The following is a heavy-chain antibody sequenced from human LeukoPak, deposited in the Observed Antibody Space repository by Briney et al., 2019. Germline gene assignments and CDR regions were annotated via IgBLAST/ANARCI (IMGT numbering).Heavy chain of an antibody. CDR1: GGSINSGADY. J-gene: IGHJ4*02. CDR2: IYYSGTT. D-gene: IGHD2-15*01. CDR3: ARALSCSGGSCRGYYFDY. V-gene: IGHV4-31*02. Sequence: PSETLSLTCTVSGGSINSGADYWSWIRYHPGKGLEWIGYIYYSGTTYYNPSLKSRVTISVDTSKNQFSLKLSSVTAADTAVYYCARALSCSGGSCRGYYFDYWGQGTLVTVSS.